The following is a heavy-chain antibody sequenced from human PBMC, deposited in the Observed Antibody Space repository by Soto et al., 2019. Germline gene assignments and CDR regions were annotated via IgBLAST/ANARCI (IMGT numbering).Heavy chain of an antibody. D-gene: IGHD5-18*01. V-gene: IGHV3-7*01. CDR1: GFTFSSFW. J-gene: IGHJ4*01. CDR2: LKEDGGQK. CDR3: ARDMNTYGYGLFDY. Sequence: GGSLRLSCAASGFTFSSFWMSWVRQAPGKGLEWVVSLKEDGGQKYYVDSVKGRFTISRDNAKNSLYLQMNSLRAEDTAVYYCARDMNTYGYGLFDYWGQGTLVTVSS.